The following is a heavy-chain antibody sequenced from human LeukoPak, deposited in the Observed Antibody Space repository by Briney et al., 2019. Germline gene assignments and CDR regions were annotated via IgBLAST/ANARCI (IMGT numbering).Heavy chain of an antibody. Sequence: SETLSLTCAVYGVSFSGYYWSWIRQPPGKGLEWVGEINHSGGTNYNPSLKSRVTISVDTSKNQFSLKLSSVTAADTAVYYCARTYSSGWDPFDYWGQGTLVTVSS. D-gene: IGHD6-19*01. CDR3: ARTYSSGWDPFDY. CDR2: INHSGGT. J-gene: IGHJ4*02. CDR1: GVSFSGYY. V-gene: IGHV4-34*01.